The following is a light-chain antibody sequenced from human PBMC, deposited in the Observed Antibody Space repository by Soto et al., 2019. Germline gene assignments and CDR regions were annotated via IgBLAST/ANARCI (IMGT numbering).Light chain of an antibody. J-gene: IGKJ5*01. CDR2: DAY. CDR3: QQRHMWPIT. Sequence: EIVMTQSPDTLSVSPGERATLTCRAGQGVTTNFAWYQQKSGQAPRLLIYDAYNRATGIPPRFSGSGSGTDFTLTISSLEPEDSAVYYCQQRHMWPITFGQGTRLEIK. V-gene: IGKV3D-11*01. CDR1: QGVTTN.